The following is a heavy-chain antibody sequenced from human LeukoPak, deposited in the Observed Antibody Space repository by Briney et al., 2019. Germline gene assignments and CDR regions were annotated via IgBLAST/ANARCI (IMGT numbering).Heavy chain of an antibody. Sequence: ASVKVSCKASGYTFSSYYIHWVRQAPGQGLEWMGIINPSDGSSNYAQNFQGRVTMTRDTSTSTVYMHLSSLRSDDTAVYYCARRAQRCVEWSRKTYYFDYWGQGTLVTVSS. D-gene: IGHD3-3*01. CDR3: ARRAQRCVEWSRKTYYFDY. V-gene: IGHV1-46*01. CDR1: GYTFSSYY. CDR2: INPSDGSS. J-gene: IGHJ4*02.